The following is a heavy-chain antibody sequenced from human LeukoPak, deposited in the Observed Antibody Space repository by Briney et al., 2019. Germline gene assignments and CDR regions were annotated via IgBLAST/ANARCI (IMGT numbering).Heavy chain of an antibody. CDR2: IYYSGST. V-gene: IGHV4-59*08. Sequence: PSETLSLTCSVSGGSISSYYWSWIRQPPGKGLEWIGYIYYSGSTNYNPSLKSRITISLDASKNQFSLKLNSVTAADTAVYYCARRNTYYYDSSGYYYFDYWGQGTLVTVSS. J-gene: IGHJ4*02. D-gene: IGHD3-22*01. CDR3: ARRNTYYYDSSGYYYFDY. CDR1: GGSISSYY.